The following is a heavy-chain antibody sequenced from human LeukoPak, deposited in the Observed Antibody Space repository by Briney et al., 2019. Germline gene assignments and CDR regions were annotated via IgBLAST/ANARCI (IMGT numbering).Heavy chain of an antibody. CDR3: ARATNFYYYYGMDV. V-gene: IGHV3-11*05. CDR2: ISSSSSYT. CDR1: GIPFSDFY. D-gene: IGHD1-26*01. Sequence: GGSLRLSCVVSGIPFSDFYMNWIRQAPGKGLEWISYISSSSSYTDYAASVKGRFTISRDNAKSALYLQMNSLRVEDTAVYYCARATNFYYYYGMDVWGQGTTVTVSS. J-gene: IGHJ6*02.